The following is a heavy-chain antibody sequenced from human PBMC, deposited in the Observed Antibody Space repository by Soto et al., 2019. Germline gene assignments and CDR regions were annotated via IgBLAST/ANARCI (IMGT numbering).Heavy chain of an antibody. CDR1: GGSISSSNW. CDR3: ARAYSSSWYYCDY. J-gene: IGHJ4*02. D-gene: IGHD6-13*01. CDR2: IDHSGIT. V-gene: IGHV4-4*02. Sequence: QVQLQESGPGLVKPSGTLSLTCAVSGGSISSSNWWSWGRPPPGKGLEWIGDIDHSGITNYNPSRKRPVTISVDKSKSQFSLKLSSVTDEATAGYYCARAYSSSWYYCDYWGQGTLVTVSS.